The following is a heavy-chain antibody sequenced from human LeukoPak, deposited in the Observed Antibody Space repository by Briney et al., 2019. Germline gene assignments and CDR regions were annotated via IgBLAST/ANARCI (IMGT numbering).Heavy chain of an antibody. J-gene: IGHJ4*02. Sequence: GGSLRLSCAASGFTFSSYAMHWVRQAPGKGLEWVAVISYDGSNKYYADPVKGRFTISRDNSKNTLYLQMNGLRAEDTAVYYCARSDNYYDSSGYYGDYWGQGTLVTVSS. D-gene: IGHD3-22*01. CDR1: GFTFSSYA. CDR2: ISYDGSNK. CDR3: ARSDNYYDSSGYYGDY. V-gene: IGHV3-30-3*01.